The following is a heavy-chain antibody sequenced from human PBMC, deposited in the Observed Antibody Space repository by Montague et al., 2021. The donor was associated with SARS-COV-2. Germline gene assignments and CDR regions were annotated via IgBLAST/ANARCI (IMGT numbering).Heavy chain of an antibody. CDR3: ARDYPRGDILTVYYYYMDV. CDR1: GFTFSSYG. V-gene: IGHV3-33*08. J-gene: IGHJ6*03. D-gene: IGHD3-9*01. CDR2: IWYDGSNK. Sequence: SLRLSCAASGFTFSSYGMHWARQAPGKGLEWVAVIWYDGSNKYYXDSVKGRFTISRDNSKNTLYLQMNSLRAEDTAVYYCARDYPRGDILTVYYYYMDVWGKGTTVTVSS.